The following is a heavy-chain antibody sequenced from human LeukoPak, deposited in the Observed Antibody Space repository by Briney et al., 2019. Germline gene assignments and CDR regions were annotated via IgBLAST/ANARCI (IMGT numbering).Heavy chain of an antibody. CDR3: ARVGVGDWGSVWDH. D-gene: IGHD3-16*01. CDR2: ISSGGGVT. V-gene: IGHV3-48*02. J-gene: IGHJ4*02. CDR1: DFTFRTYS. Sequence: GGSLRLSCGASDFTFRTYSMIWARQTPGTGLGWISYISSGGGVTHYAESVKSRFSISRDNAKNSLFLQMNRLKDEDTAVYYCARVGVGDWGSVWDHWGQGVRVTVSS.